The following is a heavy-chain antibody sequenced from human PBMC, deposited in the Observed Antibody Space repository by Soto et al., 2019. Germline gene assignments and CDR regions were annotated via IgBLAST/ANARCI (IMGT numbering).Heavy chain of an antibody. CDR1: GYTFTSYA. V-gene: IGHV1-3*01. Sequence: GASVKVSCKASGYTFTSYAMHWVRQAPGQRLEWMGWINAGNGNTKYSQEFQGRVTITRDTSASTAYMELSSLRSEDTAVYYCARVYGYSSGWPQFDPWGQGTLVTVSS. D-gene: IGHD6-19*01. CDR3: ARVYGYSSGWPQFDP. CDR2: INAGNGNT. J-gene: IGHJ5*02.